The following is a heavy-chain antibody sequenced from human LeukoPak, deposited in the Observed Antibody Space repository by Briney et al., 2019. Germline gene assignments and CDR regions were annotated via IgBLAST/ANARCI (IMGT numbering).Heavy chain of an antibody. CDR1: GVSITSYY. J-gene: IGHJ4*02. D-gene: IGHD1-1*01. CDR2: IHSRGTT. Sequence: SETLSLTCSVSGVSITSYYWNWIRQSPGKGLEWLGNIHSRGTTNYNPSLKSRVTLSLDTSKSQFALKVTSVTAADTAVYYCASNWSDFDYWGRGTLVTVSS. CDR3: ASNWSDFDY. V-gene: IGHV4-59*13.